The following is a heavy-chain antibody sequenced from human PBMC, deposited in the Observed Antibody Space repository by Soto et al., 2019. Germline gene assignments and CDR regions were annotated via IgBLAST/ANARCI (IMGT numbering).Heavy chain of an antibody. V-gene: IGHV3-53*01. CDR3: ARDGPSGTTTDY. Sequence: GALRLSCAASGFTVSSNYMSWVRQAPGKGLEWVSVIYSGGSTYYADSVKGRFTISRDNSKNTLYLQMNSLRAEDTAVYYCARDGPSGTTTDYWGQGTLVTVSS. J-gene: IGHJ4*02. CDR2: IYSGGST. D-gene: IGHD1-7*01. CDR1: GFTVSSNY.